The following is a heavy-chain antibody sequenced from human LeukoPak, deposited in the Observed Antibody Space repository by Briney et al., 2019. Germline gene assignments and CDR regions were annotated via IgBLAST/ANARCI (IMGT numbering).Heavy chain of an antibody. CDR2: TYYMSNWYN. CDR1: GDSISSSSFT. D-gene: IGHD3-10*01. J-gene: IGHJ3*02. Sequence: SQTLSLTCAISGDSISSSSFTWNWIRQSPSRGLEWLGRTYYMSNWYNDYAVSVKSRLIINPDTSKNQFSLHPNFVTPEDTAVYYCARADMIRARQFDAFDMWGQGTMVTVSS. V-gene: IGHV6-1*01. CDR3: ARADMIRARQFDAFDM.